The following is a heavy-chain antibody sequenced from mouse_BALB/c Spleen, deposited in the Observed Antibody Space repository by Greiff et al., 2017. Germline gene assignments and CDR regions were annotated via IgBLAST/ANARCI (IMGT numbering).Heavy chain of an antibody. D-gene: IGHD2-14*01. CDR1: GFTFSSYG. J-gene: IGHJ4*01. CDR3: AREDRYDGYAMDY. CDR2: ISSGGSYT. V-gene: IGHV5-6*01. Sequence: VQLKESGGDLVKPGGSLKLSCAASGFTFSSYGMSWVRQTPDKRLEWVATISSGGSYTYYPDSVKGRFTISRDNAKNTLYLQMSSLKSEDTAMYYCAREDRYDGYAMDYWGQGTSVTVSS.